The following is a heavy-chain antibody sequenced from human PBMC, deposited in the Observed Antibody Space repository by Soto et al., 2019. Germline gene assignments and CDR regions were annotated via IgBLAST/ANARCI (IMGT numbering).Heavy chain of an antibody. CDR3: ARDHNCGGDCYDGGGYYYGMNV. J-gene: IGHJ6*02. CDR1: GFTFSSYG. V-gene: IGHV3-33*01. Sequence: QVQLVESGGGVVQPGRSLRLSCAASGFTFSSYGMHWVRQAPGKGLEWVAVIWYDGSNKYYADSVKGRFTISRDNSKNTLHLQMNSRRAEDTAMYYYARDHNCGGDCYDGGGYYYGMNVWGQGTRVTVS. CDR2: IWYDGSNK. D-gene: IGHD2-21*02.